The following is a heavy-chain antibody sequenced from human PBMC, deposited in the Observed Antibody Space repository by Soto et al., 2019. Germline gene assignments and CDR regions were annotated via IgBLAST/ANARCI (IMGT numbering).Heavy chain of an antibody. J-gene: IGHJ3*02. Sequence: SETLSLTCTVSGGSISSYYWSWIRQPPGKGLEWIGYIYYSGRTNYNPSLKSRVTISVDTSKNQFSLKLGSVTAADTAVYYCARLGVGYCSGGSCSNDAFDIWGQGTMVTVS. CDR1: GGSISSYY. D-gene: IGHD2-15*01. V-gene: IGHV4-59*12. CDR3: ARLGVGYCSGGSCSNDAFDI. CDR2: IYYSGRT.